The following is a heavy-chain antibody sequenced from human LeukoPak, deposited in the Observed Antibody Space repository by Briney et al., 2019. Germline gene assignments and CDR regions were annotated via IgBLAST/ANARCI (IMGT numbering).Heavy chain of an antibody. CDR1: GFTFGSYA. J-gene: IGHJ4*02. CDR2: ISGSGGST. CDR3: AKDLDCSSTTCYPDF. V-gene: IGHV3-23*01. Sequence: GGSLRLSCAASGFTFGSYAMSWVRQAPGKGLEWVSAISGSGGSTYYADSVKGRFTISRDSSKNTLYLQMNSLRAEDTAVYYCAKDLDCSSTTCYPDFWGQGTPVTVSS. D-gene: IGHD2-2*01.